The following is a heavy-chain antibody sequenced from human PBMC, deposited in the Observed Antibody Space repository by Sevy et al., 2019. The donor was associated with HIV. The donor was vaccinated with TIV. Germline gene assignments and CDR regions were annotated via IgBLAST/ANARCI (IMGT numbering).Heavy chain of an antibody. CDR3: ATTKDYYDSSGYPFDY. CDR2: FDPEDGET. Sequence: ASVKVSCKVTGYTLTGFSMHWVRQTPGKGLEWMGTFDPEDGETIYAQKFQCRVIMTEDTSADTDHMDLSSLTSEDTAVYYCATTKDYYDSSGYPFDYWGQGTLVTVSS. D-gene: IGHD3-22*01. J-gene: IGHJ4*02. CDR1: GYTLTGFS. V-gene: IGHV1-24*01.